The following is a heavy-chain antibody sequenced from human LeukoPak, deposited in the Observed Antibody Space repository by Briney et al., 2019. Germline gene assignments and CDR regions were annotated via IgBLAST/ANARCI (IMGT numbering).Heavy chain of an antibody. CDR2: ISADNGNT. Sequence: ASVKVSCKASGYTFISYGISWVRQAPGQGLEWMGWISADNGNTNYAQKLQGRVTVTTDTSTSTAYMELRSLRSDDTAVYYCARDGELYSGSKGLFDIWGQGTLVTVSS. CDR3: ARDGELYSGSKGLFDI. V-gene: IGHV1-18*01. J-gene: IGHJ3*02. D-gene: IGHD3-10*01. CDR1: GYTFISYG.